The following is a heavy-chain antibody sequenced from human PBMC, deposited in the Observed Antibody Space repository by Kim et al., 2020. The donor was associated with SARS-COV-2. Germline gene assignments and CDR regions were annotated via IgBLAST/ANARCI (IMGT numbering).Heavy chain of an antibody. D-gene: IGHD3-22*01. V-gene: IGHV4-34*01. CDR3: ARGSFFSGLNDAFDI. J-gene: IGHJ3*02. Sequence: PSLKSRVTISVDTSKNQFSLKLSSVTAADTAVYYCARGSFFSGLNDAFDIWGQGTMVNVSS.